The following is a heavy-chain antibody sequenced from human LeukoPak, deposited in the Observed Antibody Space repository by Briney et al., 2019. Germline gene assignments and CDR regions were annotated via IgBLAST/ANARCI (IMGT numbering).Heavy chain of an antibody. CDR1: GYIFTDYY. CDR3: ARARAAGNNWFDP. J-gene: IGHJ5*02. CDR2: INPNSGDT. Sequence: GASVKVSCKASGYIFTDYYMYWVRQAPGQGLEWMGWINPNSGDTNYAQKFQGRVTMTRDTSITTAYMELRRLRSDDTAVYYCARARAAGNNWFDPWGQGTLVTVSS. V-gene: IGHV1-2*02. D-gene: IGHD6-13*01.